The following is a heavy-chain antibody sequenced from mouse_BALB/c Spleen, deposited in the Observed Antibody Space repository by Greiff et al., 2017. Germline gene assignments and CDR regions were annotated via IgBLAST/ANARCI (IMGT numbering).Heavy chain of an antibody. CDR2: ISDGGSYT. Sequence: EVKLVESGGGLVKPGGSLKLSCAASGFTFSDYYMYWVRQTPEKRLEWVATISDGGSYTYYPDSVKGRFTISRDNAKNNLYLQMSSLKSEDTAMYYCARGGGGSSYGNYAMDYWGQGTSVTVSS. V-gene: IGHV5-4*02. D-gene: IGHD1-1*01. J-gene: IGHJ4*01. CDR3: ARGGGGSSYGNYAMDY. CDR1: GFTFSDYY.